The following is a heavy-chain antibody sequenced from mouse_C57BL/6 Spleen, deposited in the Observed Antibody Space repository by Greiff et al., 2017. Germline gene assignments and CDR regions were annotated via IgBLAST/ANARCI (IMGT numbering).Heavy chain of an antibody. J-gene: IGHJ2*01. D-gene: IGHD1-1*01. Sequence: VQLQQPGAELVMPGASVKLSCKASGYTFTSYWMHWVKQRPGQGLEWIGEIDPSDSYTNYNQKFKGKSTLTVDKSTSTAYMQLRSLTSEDSAVYYCAVITTVVAPYYFDDWGKGTTLTVSS. CDR3: AVITTVVAPYYFDD. CDR1: GYTFTSYW. CDR2: IDPSDSYT. V-gene: IGHV1-69*01.